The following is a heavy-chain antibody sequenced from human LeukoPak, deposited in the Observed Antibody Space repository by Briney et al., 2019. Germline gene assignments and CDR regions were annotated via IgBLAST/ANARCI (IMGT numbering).Heavy chain of an antibody. V-gene: IGHV4-30-4*08. CDR2: IYYSGST. CDR3: ARDTKWAPPSGEARDYYYYMDV. CDR1: GGSFSGYY. J-gene: IGHJ6*03. D-gene: IGHD3-10*01. Sequence: PSETLSLTCAVYGGSFSGYYWSWIRQPPGKGLEWIGYIYYSGSTYYNPSLKSRVTISVDTSKNQFSLKLSSVTAADTAVYYCARDTKWAPPSGEARDYYYYMDVWGKGTTVTVSS.